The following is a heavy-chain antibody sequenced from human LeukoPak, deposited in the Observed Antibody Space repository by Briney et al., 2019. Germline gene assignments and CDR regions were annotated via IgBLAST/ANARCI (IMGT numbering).Heavy chain of an antibody. CDR1: GFTFRSYN. V-gene: IGHV3-48*01. D-gene: IGHD4-17*01. J-gene: IGHJ4*02. CDR2: ITGGSTTI. Sequence: GGSLRLSCAASGFTFRSYNMNWVRHAPGKGLEWVSYITGGSTTIYYADSVKGRFTISRDNAKNSLYLQMNSLRAEDTAVYYCARDYSTVTTFFDYWGQGTLVTVSS. CDR3: ARDYSTVTTFFDY.